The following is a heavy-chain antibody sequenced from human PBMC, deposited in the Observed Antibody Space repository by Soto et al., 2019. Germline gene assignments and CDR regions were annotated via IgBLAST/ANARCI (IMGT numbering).Heavy chain of an antibody. CDR3: ARDLAAAGVAFDI. J-gene: IGHJ3*02. Sequence: ESGGGLVKPGGSLRLSCAASGFTFSSYSMNWVRQAPGKGLEWVSSISSSSSYIYYADSVKGRFTISRDNAKNSLYLQMNSLRAEDTAVYYCARDLAAAGVAFDIWGQGTMVTVSS. CDR1: GFTFSSYS. V-gene: IGHV3-21*01. D-gene: IGHD6-13*01. CDR2: ISSSSSYI.